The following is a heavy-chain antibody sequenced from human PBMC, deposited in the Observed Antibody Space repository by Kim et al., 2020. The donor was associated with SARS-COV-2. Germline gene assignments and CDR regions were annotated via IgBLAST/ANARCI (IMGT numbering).Heavy chain of an antibody. Sequence: GGSLRLSCAASGFTFSSYAMHWVRQAPGKGLEWVAVISYDGSNKYYADSVKGRFTISRDNSKNTLYLQMNSLRAEDTAVYYCARDQVYSSSWYDYYYYYGMDVWGQGTTVTVSS. CDR1: GFTFSSYA. V-gene: IGHV3-30*04. D-gene: IGHD6-13*01. CDR3: ARDQVYSSSWYDYYYYYGMDV. CDR2: ISYDGSNK. J-gene: IGHJ6*02.